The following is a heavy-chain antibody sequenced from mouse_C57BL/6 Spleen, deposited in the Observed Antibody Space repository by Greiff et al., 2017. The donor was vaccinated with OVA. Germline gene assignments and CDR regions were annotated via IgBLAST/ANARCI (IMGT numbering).Heavy chain of an antibody. CDR2: IYPGDGDT. D-gene: IGHD2-2*01. V-gene: IGHV1-82*01. CDR3: ALRDISWLRPSYYFDY. J-gene: IGHJ2*01. CDR1: GYAFSSSW. Sequence: LEESGPELVKPGASVKISCKASGYAFSSSWMNWVKQRPGKGLEWIGRIYPGDGDTNYNGKFKGKATLTADKSSSTAYMQLSSLTSEDSAVYFCALRDISWLRPSYYFDYWGQGTTLTVSS.